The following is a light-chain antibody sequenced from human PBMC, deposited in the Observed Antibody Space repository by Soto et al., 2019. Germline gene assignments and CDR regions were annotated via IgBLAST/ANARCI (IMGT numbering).Light chain of an antibody. CDR3: QQYNNWPLT. Sequence: EVVMTQSPATLSVSLGDRATLSCRASQSVSSNLALYQQKPGQAPRLLIYGASTRATGIPARFSGSGSGTEFTLTISSLQSEDFAVYSCQQYNNWPLTFGGGTRLEIK. J-gene: IGKJ5*01. CDR1: QSVSSN. CDR2: GAS. V-gene: IGKV3-15*01.